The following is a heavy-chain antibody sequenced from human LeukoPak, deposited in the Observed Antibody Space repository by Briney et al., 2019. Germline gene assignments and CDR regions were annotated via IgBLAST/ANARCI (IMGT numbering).Heavy chain of an antibody. D-gene: IGHD2-2*01. CDR1: GGSITSSSYY. J-gene: IGHJ4*02. Sequence: PSETLSLTCAISGGSITSSSYYWGWIRQPPGQGLEWIASIFYSGSTYYNPSLKSRVTISVDMSKNQFSLKLSSVTAADTAVYYCARLSCSSTICPFDYWGQGTLVTVSS. CDR2: IFYSGST. V-gene: IGHV4-39*01. CDR3: ARLSCSSTICPFDY.